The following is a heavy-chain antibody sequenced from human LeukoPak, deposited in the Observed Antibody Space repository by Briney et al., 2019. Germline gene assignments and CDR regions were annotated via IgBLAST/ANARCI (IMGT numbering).Heavy chain of an antibody. D-gene: IGHD4-11*01. CDR2: IYYSGST. CDR3: ARVNSNGGASFDY. CDR1: GGSISSGGYY. J-gene: IGHJ4*02. Sequence: SETLSLTCTVSGGSISSGGYYWSWIRQHPGKGLEWIGYIYYSGSTYYNPSLKSRVTISVDTSKNQLSLELNSVTAADTAVYYCARVNSNGGASFDYWGQGTLVTVSS. V-gene: IGHV4-31*03.